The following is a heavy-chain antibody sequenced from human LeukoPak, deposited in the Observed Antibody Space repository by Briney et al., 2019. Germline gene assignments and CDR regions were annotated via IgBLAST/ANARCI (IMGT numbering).Heavy chain of an antibody. J-gene: IGHJ6*04. D-gene: IGHD2-8*01. V-gene: IGHV1-69*06. CDR2: IIPIFGTA. CDR3: AGIPVFGVVLHQEPV. Sequence: SVKVSCKASGGTFSSYAISWVRQAPGQGLEWMGGIIPIFGTANYAQKFQGRVTITADKSTSTAYMELSSLRSEDTVVYFCAGIPVFGVVLHQEPVWGKGTTVTVSS. CDR1: GGTFSSYA.